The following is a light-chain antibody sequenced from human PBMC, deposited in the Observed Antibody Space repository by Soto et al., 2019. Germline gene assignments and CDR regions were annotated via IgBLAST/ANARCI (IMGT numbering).Light chain of an antibody. Sequence: ALTQPASVSGSPGQSIIISCTGTSSDVGLYDYVSWCQQYPGKAPKLIIYEVSNRPSGISNRFSGSKSGHTASLTISRLQSEDEADYYCCSYTSSDTYVFGTGTKVTVL. CDR3: CSYTSSDTYV. J-gene: IGLJ1*01. CDR1: SSDVGLYDY. CDR2: EVS. V-gene: IGLV2-14*01.